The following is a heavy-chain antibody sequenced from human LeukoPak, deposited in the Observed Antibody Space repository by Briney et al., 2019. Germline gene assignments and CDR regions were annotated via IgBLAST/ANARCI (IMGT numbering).Heavy chain of an antibody. CDR3: ARSPRRAFGGVIVYGMDV. Sequence: PSETLSLTCTVSGGSISSGDYYWRWIRQPPGKGLEWIGYIYYSGSTYYNPSLKSRVTISVDTSKNQFSLKLSSVTAADTAVYYCARSPRRAFGGVIVYGMDVWGQGTTVTVSS. CDR2: IYYSGST. CDR1: GGSISSGDYY. D-gene: IGHD3-16*02. V-gene: IGHV4-30-4*01. J-gene: IGHJ6*02.